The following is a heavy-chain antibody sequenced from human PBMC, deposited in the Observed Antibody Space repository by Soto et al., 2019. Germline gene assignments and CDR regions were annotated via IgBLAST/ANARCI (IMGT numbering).Heavy chain of an antibody. J-gene: IGHJ6*03. D-gene: IGHD3-10*01. CDR1: GGTFSSYT. CDR3: VWVRRNPPDMDV. V-gene: IGHV1-69*02. Sequence: SVKVSCKASGGTFSSYTISWVRQAPGQGLEWMGRIIPILGIANYAQKFQGRVTITADKSTSTAYMELSSLRSEDTAVYYCVWVRRNPPDMDVWGKGPTVTVSS. CDR2: IIPILGIA.